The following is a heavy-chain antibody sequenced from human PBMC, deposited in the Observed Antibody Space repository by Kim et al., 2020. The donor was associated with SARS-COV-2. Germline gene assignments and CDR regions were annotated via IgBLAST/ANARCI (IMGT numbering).Heavy chain of an antibody. V-gene: IGHV4-61*02. CDR1: GGSISSGSYY. CDR2: IYTSGST. D-gene: IGHD6-25*01. J-gene: IGHJ6*02. Sequence: SETLSLTCTVSGGSISSGSYYWSWIRQPAGKGLEWIGRIYTSGSTNYNPSLKSRVTISVDTSKNQFSLKLSSVTAADTAVYYRARDIGTAAPYYYYGMDVWGQGTTVTVSS. CDR3: ARDIGTAAPYYYYGMDV.